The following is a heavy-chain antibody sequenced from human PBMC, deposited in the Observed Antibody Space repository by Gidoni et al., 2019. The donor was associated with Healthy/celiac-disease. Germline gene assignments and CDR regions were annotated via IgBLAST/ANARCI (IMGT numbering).Heavy chain of an antibody. V-gene: IGHV3-48*02. D-gene: IGHD5-12*01. CDR2: ISSSSSTI. CDR3: ARDLHGQWLRLFVFDY. CDR1: VFPFSSHS. J-gene: IGHJ4*02. Sequence: EVQLVESGGGLVQPGGSLRLSCAASVFPFSSHSMNWVRQAPGKGVEWVSSISSSSSTIYYADSVKGGFTISRDNAKNSLYLQMNSLRDEDTAVYYCARDLHGQWLRLFVFDYWGQGTLVTVSS.